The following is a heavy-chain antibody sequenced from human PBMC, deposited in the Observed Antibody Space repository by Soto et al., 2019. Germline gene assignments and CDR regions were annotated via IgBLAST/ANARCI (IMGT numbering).Heavy chain of an antibody. CDR3: AREYCDSTRCFLPDY. J-gene: IGHJ4*02. V-gene: IGHV1-18*04. D-gene: IGHD2-2*01. CDR2: INPKNGNT. Sequence: ASVNVSCQASGGGTLRDYRTTWVRRAPGQGLEWMGGINPKNGNTKDTQNLQGRVTMTADTSTSTAYMELRSLRSDDTAVYYCAREYCDSTRCFLPDYWGQGALVTVSS. CDR1: GGGTLRDYR.